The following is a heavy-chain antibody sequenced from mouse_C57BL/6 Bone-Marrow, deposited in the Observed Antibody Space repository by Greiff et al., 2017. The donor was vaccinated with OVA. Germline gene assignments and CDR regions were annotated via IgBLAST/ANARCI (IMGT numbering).Heavy chain of an antibody. CDR2: ISDGGSYT. J-gene: IGHJ2*01. CDR1: GFTFSSYA. Sequence: EVHLLESGGGLVKPGGSLKLSCAASGFTFSSYAMSWVRQTPEKRLEWVATISDGGSYTYYPDNVKGRFTISRDNAKNNLYLQMSHLKSEDTAMYYCAKGYSLDYWGQGTTRTVSS. D-gene: IGHD2-12*01. CDR3: AKGYSLDY. V-gene: IGHV5-4*01.